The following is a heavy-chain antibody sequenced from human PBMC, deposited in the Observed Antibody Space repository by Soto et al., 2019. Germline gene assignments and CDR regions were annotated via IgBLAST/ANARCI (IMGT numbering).Heavy chain of an antibody. CDR3: ARVTAAAPYYYYMDV. CDR1: GFTFSSYW. D-gene: IGHD6-25*01. V-gene: IGHV3-7*01. J-gene: IGHJ6*03. Sequence: GGSLRLSCAASGFTFSSYWMSWVRQAPGKGLEWVANIKQDGSEKYYVDSVKGRFTISRDNAKNSLYLQMNSLRAEDTAVYYCARVTAAAPYYYYMDVWGKGTTVTVSS. CDR2: IKQDGSEK.